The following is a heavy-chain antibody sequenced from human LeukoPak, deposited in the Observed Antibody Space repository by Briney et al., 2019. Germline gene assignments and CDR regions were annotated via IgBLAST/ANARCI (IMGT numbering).Heavy chain of an antibody. CDR2: ISAYNGNT. V-gene: IGHV1-18*01. J-gene: IGHJ3*02. D-gene: IGHD6-13*01. CDR1: GYTFTSYG. Sequence: ASVKVSCKASGYTFTSYGIGWVRQAPGQGLEWMGWISAYNGNTNYAQKLQGRVTMTTDTSTSTAYMELRSLRSDDTAVYYCARVGQRPLIAAVGRVVAFDIWGQGTMVTVSS. CDR3: ARVGQRPLIAAVGRVVAFDI.